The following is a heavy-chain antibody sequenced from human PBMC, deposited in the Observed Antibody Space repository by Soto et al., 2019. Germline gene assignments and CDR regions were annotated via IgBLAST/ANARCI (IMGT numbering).Heavy chain of an antibody. D-gene: IGHD4-17*01. CDR1: GLNLTNFT. V-gene: IGHV3-21*01. J-gene: IGHJ3*02. CDR3: ARGRAVTTMGDGFDI. CDR2: ISSASGYI. Sequence: EMQLVESGGGLVKPGGSLRLSCAASGLNLTNFTMNWVRQAPGKGLDWVSSISSASGYIYYADSVKGRFTISRDNAKNLLFLQLDSLRVEDTAVHYCARGRAVTTMGDGFDIWGQGTMVTVSS.